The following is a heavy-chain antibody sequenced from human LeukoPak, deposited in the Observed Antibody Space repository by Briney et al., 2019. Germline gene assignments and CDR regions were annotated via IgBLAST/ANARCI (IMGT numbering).Heavy chain of an antibody. CDR3: AKGLVALYSSSPLDY. Sequence: GMSLRLSCAASGFTFSSYGMHWVRQAPGKGLEWVAVISYDGSNKYYADSVKGRFTISRDNSKNTLYLQMNSLRAEDTAVYYCAKGLVALYSSSPLDYWGQGTLVTVSS. V-gene: IGHV3-30*18. D-gene: IGHD6-6*01. CDR2: ISYDGSNK. J-gene: IGHJ4*02. CDR1: GFTFSSYG.